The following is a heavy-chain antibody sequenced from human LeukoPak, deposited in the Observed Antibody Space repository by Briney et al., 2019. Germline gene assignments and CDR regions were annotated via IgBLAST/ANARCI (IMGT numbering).Heavy chain of an antibody. CDR1: GFTFDDYG. Sequence: GGSLRLSCAASGFTFDDYGMSWVRQAPGKGLEWVSGINWNGGSTGYADSVKGRFTISRDNAKNSLYLQMNSLRAEDTAVYYCIAAPSRSEKVGYFDYWGQGTLVTVSS. J-gene: IGHJ4*02. D-gene: IGHD6-25*01. CDR3: IAAPSRSEKVGYFDY. CDR2: INWNGGST. V-gene: IGHV3-20*04.